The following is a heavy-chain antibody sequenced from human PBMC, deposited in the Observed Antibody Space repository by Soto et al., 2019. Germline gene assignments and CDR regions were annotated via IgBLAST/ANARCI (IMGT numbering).Heavy chain of an antibody. Sequence: GGSLRLSCAASGFTFSSYAMHWVRQAPGKGLEWVAVISYDGSNKYYADSVKGRFTISRDNSKNTLYLQMNSLRAEDTAVYYCARDPGWELLYYYSYGMDVWGQGTTVTVSS. V-gene: IGHV3-30-3*01. CDR2: ISYDGSNK. CDR1: GFTFSSYA. J-gene: IGHJ6*02. D-gene: IGHD1-26*01. CDR3: ARDPGWELLYYYSYGMDV.